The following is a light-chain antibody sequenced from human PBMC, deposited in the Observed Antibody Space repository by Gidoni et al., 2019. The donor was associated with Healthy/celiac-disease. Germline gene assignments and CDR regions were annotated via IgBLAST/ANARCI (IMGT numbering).Light chain of an antibody. V-gene: IGLV3-19*01. CDR2: GKH. Sequence: SSELTQDPAVSVALGQTVRITCQGDSLRSTYASWYQQKPGQAPVLVIYGKHNRPSGIPDRFSGSSSGNTASLTITGAQAEDEAYYYCNSRDSSGNHWVFGGGTKLTVL. CDR1: SLRSTY. J-gene: IGLJ3*02. CDR3: NSRDSSGNHWV.